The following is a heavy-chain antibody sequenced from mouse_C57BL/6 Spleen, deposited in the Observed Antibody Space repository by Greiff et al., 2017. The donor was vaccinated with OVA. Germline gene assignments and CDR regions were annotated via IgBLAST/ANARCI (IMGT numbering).Heavy chain of an antibody. J-gene: IGHJ4*01. CDR1: GYTFTSYW. CDR2: IDPSDSYT. Sequence: QVQLKQPGAELVKPGASVKLSCKASGYTFTSYWMQWVKQRPGQGLEWIGEIDPSDSYTNYNQKFKGKATLTVDTSSSTAYMQLSSLTSEDSAVYYCARRVYYYGSSYGGYAMDYWGQGTSVTVSS. CDR3: ARRVYYYGSSYGGYAMDY. D-gene: IGHD1-1*01. V-gene: IGHV1-50*01.